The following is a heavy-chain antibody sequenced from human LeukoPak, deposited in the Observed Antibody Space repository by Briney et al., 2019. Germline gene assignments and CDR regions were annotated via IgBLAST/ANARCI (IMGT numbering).Heavy chain of an antibody. Sequence: ASVKVSCKASGYSFTSYGMNWVRQAPGQGLEWMGWINPNSGGTNYAQKFQGRVTMTRDTSISTAYMELSRLRSDDTAVYYCARGRYYDFWSGYYHDYWGQGTLVTVSS. CDR3: ARGRYYDFWSGYYHDY. CDR1: GYSFTSYG. J-gene: IGHJ4*02. CDR2: INPNSGGT. D-gene: IGHD3-3*01. V-gene: IGHV1-2*02.